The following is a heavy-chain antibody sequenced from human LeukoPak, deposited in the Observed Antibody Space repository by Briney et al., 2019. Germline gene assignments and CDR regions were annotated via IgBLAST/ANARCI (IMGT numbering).Heavy chain of an antibody. D-gene: IGHD6-25*01. J-gene: IGHJ6*02. V-gene: IGHV3-21*01. CDR2: ISSSSSYI. CDR3: ARERPRSGYSSVLDV. CDR1: GFTFSSYS. Sequence: GGSLRLSWAASGFTFSSYSMNWVRQAPGKGLEWVSSISSSSSYIYYADSVKGRFTISRDNAKNSLYLQMNSLRAEDTAVYYCARERPRSGYSSVLDVCGQGTTVTVSS.